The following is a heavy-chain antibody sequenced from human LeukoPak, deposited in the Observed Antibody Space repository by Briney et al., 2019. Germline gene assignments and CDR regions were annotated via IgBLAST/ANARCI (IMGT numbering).Heavy chain of an antibody. CDR1: GGSISSYY. CDR3: AREGIIAVAGREWFDP. D-gene: IGHD6-19*01. Sequence: SETLSLTCTVSGGSISSYYWSWIRQPAGKGLGWIGRIYTSGSTNYNPSLKSRVTMSVDTSKNQFSLKLSSVTAADTAVYYCAREGIIAVAGREWFDPWGQGTLVTVSS. J-gene: IGHJ5*02. CDR2: IYTSGST. V-gene: IGHV4-4*07.